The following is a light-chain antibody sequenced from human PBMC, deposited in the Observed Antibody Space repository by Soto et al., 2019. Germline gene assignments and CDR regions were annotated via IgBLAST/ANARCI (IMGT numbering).Light chain of an antibody. CDR1: QSVAANY. CDR3: LQYGRSPYT. CDR2: GAS. V-gene: IGKV3-20*01. J-gene: IGKJ2*01. Sequence: EVVLTQSPGTLSLSPGERATLSCRASQSVAANYLALYQQKRGQAPRLLIYGASSRATGIPDRFSGSGSGTDFTLTISRLEPEDFSVYYCLQYGRSPYTFGQGTKLEI.